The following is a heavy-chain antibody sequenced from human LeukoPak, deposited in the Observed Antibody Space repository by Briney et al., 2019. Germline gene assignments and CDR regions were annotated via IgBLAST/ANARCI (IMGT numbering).Heavy chain of an antibody. CDR1: GYSFSNYW. Sequence: KPGESLKISCKGSGYSFSNYWIAWVRQMPGKGLEWMGIIYPDDSNTRYSPSFQGQVTISADKSISMASLQWSSLKASDTAMYYCARTNLWFGELDAFDIWGQGTLVTVSS. V-gene: IGHV5-51*03. CDR2: IYPDDSNT. CDR3: ARTNLWFGELDAFDI. J-gene: IGHJ3*02. D-gene: IGHD3-10*01.